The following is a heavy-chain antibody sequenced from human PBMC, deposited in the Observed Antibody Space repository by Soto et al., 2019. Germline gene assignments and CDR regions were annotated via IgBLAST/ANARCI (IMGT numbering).Heavy chain of an antibody. Sequence: GFSLRLSCAASGFTFSSYGMHWVLQAPGKGLEWVAVIWYDGSNKYYADSVRGRFTISRDNSKNTLYLQMNSLRAEDTAVYYFARDRLARGFWSGAYYYYYGIDVWGQGTTVTVSS. J-gene: IGHJ6*02. CDR1: GFTFSSYG. D-gene: IGHD3-3*01. CDR2: IWYDGSNK. V-gene: IGHV3-33*01. CDR3: ARDRLARGFWSGAYYYYYGIDV.